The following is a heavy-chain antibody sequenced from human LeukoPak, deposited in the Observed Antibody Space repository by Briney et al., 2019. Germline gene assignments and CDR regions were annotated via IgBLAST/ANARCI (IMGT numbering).Heavy chain of an antibody. J-gene: IGHJ2*01. CDR2: IYPDDSDT. CDR1: GYTFTSYW. V-gene: IGHV5-51*01. CDR3: ARLGGDTYYFGSASYPNWYFDH. D-gene: IGHD3-10*01. Sequence: GESLKISCQASGYTFTSYWIGWVRQMPGKGLECMGIIYPDDSDTTYSPSFQGQVTISADQSFSTAYLQWSSLKASDIAIYYCARLGGDTYYFGSASYPNWYFDHWGRGTLVTVSS.